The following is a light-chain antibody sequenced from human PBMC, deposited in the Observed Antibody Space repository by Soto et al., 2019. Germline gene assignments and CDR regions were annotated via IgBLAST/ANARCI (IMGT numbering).Light chain of an antibody. J-gene: IGKJ1*01. V-gene: IGKV3-15*01. Sequence: EIVMTQSPAILSVSPGDIATLSFRAGQSVSNNLAWYQQKPGQTPRLVIYGASNRATGVPARFSGSGSGTDFTLTISSLQSEDFAFYYCLQYDDWHRTFGQGTKVDIK. CDR2: GAS. CDR1: QSVSNN. CDR3: LQYDDWHRT.